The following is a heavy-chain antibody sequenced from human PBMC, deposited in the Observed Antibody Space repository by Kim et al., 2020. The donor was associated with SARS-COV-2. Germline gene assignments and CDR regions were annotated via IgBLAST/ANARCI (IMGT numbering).Heavy chain of an antibody. Sequence: SETLSLTCTVSGGSISSGSYYWSWIRQPAGKGLEWIGRIYTSGSTNYNPSLKSRVTISVDTSKNQFSLKLSSVTAADTAVYYCARTRIAARENWFDPWGQGTLVTVSS. J-gene: IGHJ5*02. CDR2: IYTSGST. D-gene: IGHD6-6*01. CDR1: GGSISSGSYY. CDR3: ARTRIAARENWFDP. V-gene: IGHV4-61*02.